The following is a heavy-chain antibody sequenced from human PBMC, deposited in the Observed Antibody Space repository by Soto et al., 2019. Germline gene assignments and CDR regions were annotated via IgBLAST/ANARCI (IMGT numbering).Heavy chain of an antibody. CDR3: ARDAGFTVS. CDR1: GFTFSSYG. D-gene: IGHD2-15*01. V-gene: IGHV3-33*01. J-gene: IGHJ5*02. Sequence: QVQLVESGGGVVQPGRSLRLSCAASGFTFSSYGMYWVRQAPGKGLEWVAVIWYDGSNKYYEDSVKGRFTISRDNSKNTLYLQMNSLRAEDTAVYYCARDAGFTVSWGQGTLVTVSS. CDR2: IWYDGSNK.